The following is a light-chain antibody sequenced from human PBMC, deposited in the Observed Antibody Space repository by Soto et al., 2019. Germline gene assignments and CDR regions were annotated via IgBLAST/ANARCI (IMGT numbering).Light chain of an antibody. CDR1: NIGSKN. CDR3: QVWDSSTARV. V-gene: IGLV3-9*01. CDR2: RDS. J-gene: IGLJ3*02. Sequence: SYELTQPLSVSVALGQTARITCGGNNIGSKNGHGYQQQPGQAPVLVIYRDSNRPSGIPERFSGSNSGNTATLTISRAQGGDEADYYCQVWDSSTARVFGAGSKLAVL.